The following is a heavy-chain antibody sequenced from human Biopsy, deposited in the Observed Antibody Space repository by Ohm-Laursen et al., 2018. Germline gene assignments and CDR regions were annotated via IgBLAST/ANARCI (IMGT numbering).Heavy chain of an antibody. D-gene: IGHD6-6*01. V-gene: IGHV3-23*01. J-gene: IGHJ5*02. CDR1: GFTFSSYA. Sequence: SLRLSCAATGFTFSSYAMGWVRQPPGKGLEWVSSLTGSGGSTYYADSVKGRFTISRDNSKNTLSLQMNSLRAEDTAVYYCAKYDYSSSPRRYFDPWGQGTLVTVSS. CDR3: AKYDYSSSPRRYFDP. CDR2: LTGSGGST.